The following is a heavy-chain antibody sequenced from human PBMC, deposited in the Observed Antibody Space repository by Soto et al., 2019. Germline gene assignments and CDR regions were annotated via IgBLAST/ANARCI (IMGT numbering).Heavy chain of an antibody. Sequence: PGGSLRLSCADSGFTFSNYAMSWVRQAPGKGLEWVSGISGSGGYTYYADSVKGRFTISRDNSKNTLYLQMNSLRAEDTAVYYCARHCPDIVAAITWGYYFDYWGQGTLVTVSS. CDR3: ARHCPDIVAAITWGYYFDY. CDR2: ISGSGGYT. D-gene: IGHD5-12*01. V-gene: IGHV3-23*01. CDR1: GFTFSNYA. J-gene: IGHJ4*02.